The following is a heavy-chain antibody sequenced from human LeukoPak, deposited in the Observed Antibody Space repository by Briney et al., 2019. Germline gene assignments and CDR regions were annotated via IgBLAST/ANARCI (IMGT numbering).Heavy chain of an antibody. CDR3: ARDGEGSQFWLDY. Sequence: PGGSLRLSCAASGFTFSDYYMSWIRQAPGKGLEWVSYISSSSSTIYYADSVKGRFTIPRDNAKSSLYLQMNSLRAEDTAVYYCARDGEGSQFWLDYWGQGTLVTVSS. D-gene: IGHD3-10*01. CDR2: ISSSSSTI. V-gene: IGHV3-11*01. J-gene: IGHJ4*02. CDR1: GFTFSDYY.